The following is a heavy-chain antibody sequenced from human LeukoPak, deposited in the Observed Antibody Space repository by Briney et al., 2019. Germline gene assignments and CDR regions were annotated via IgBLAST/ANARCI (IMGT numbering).Heavy chain of an antibody. CDR3: AKDRGSGSYLLPYYFDY. CDR2: ISGSDGGT. CDR1: GFTFASYA. D-gene: IGHD1-26*01. J-gene: IGHJ4*02. V-gene: IGHV3-23*01. Sequence: GGSLRLSCAASGFTFASYAMSWVRQAPGKGLEWVSTISGSDGGTYYADSVKGRFTNSRDNSKSTLYLQMNSLRAEDTALYYCAKDRGSGSYLLPYYFDYWGQGTLVTVSS.